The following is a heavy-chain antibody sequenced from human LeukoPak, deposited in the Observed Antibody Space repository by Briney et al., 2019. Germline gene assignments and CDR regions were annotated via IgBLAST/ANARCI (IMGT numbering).Heavy chain of an antibody. CDR1: GFTFDDYT. J-gene: IGHJ4*02. CDR2: ISWDGGGT. V-gene: IGHV3-43*01. Sequence: PGGSLRLSCAASGFTFDDYTMHWVRQAPGKGLEWVSLISWDGGGTYYADSVKGRFTISRDNSKNSLFLQMNTLRTEDTGLYYCAKGAFDNWGQGTLVTVSS. CDR3: AKGAFDN.